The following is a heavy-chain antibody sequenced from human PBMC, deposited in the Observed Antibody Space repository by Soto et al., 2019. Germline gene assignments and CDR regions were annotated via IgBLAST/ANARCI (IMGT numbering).Heavy chain of an antibody. CDR2: IYYSGST. J-gene: IGHJ6*03. D-gene: IGHD2-2*01. CDR3: ARLYCSSTSCYSMDV. Sequence: QVQLQESGPGLVKPSQTLSLTCTVSGGSISSGGYYWSWIRQHPGKGLAWIGYIYYSGSTYYNPSLKSRVTISVDTSKNQFSLKLSSVTAADTAVYYCARLYCSSTSCYSMDVWGKGTTVTVSS. CDR1: GGSISSGGYY. V-gene: IGHV4-31*03.